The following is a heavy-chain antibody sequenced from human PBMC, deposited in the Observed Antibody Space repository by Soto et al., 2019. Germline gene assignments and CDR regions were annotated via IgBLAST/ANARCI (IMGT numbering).Heavy chain of an antibody. V-gene: IGHV4-59*01. CDR1: FGSISSYH. CDR2: MDYSGIT. J-gene: IGHJ6*02. CDR3: AREDDYYFGLDA. D-gene: IGHD3-3*01. Sequence: QVELQQSGPGLVKPSETLSLTCRVSFGSISSYHWSWIRQPPGKGLEWIGYMDYSGITNSNPSLKSRVTFSVDTSKNQFSLRLTSVTAADTAVYYCAREDDYYFGLDAWGQGTTVIVSS.